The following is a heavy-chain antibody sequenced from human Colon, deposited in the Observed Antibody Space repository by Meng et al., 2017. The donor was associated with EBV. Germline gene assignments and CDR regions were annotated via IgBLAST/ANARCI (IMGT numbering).Heavy chain of an antibody. V-gene: IGHV4-34*01. J-gene: IGHJ4*02. Sequence: QVQLKQWSAGLWTPSGTLAPTCAVYGGPSSNFYGSWIRQPPGKGLEWIGEMNQSGSTNYNPSLKSRVTISVDASKNQFSLKLSSVTAADTAVYYCARAWGYCSSGSCRTGWGQGTLVTVSS. CDR1: GGPSSNFY. CDR2: MNQSGST. CDR3: ARAWGYCSSGSCRTG. D-gene: IGHD2-15*01.